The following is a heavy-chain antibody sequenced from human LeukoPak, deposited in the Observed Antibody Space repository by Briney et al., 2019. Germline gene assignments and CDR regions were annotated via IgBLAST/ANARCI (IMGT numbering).Heavy chain of an antibody. Sequence: LSLTCSVSGGSISNVNYYWAWIRQPPGKGLEWVSYISSNGSPIFYADSVKGRFTISRDNAKNSLSLLMNSLRAEDTAVYYCARDGGSGILDWGQGTLVTVSS. J-gene: IGHJ4*02. V-gene: IGHV3-11*04. CDR1: GGSISNVNYY. CDR2: ISSNGSPI. D-gene: IGHD3-10*01. CDR3: ARDGGSGILD.